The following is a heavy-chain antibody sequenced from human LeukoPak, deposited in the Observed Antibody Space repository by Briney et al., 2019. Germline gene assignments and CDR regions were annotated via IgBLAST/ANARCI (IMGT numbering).Heavy chain of an antibody. Sequence: GGSLRLSCAASGFTFSSYWMTWIRQAPGKGREGVGDIKQDGREKYYVDSVKGRFTISRDNAKNSLYLPMNGQRAEDTAVYYCARXTGGGYSCYDCWGQGTLVTVSS. D-gene: IGHD5-18*01. V-gene: IGHV3-7*01. CDR2: IKQDGREK. CDR1: GFTFSSYW. J-gene: IGHJ4*02. CDR3: ARXTGGGYSCYDC.